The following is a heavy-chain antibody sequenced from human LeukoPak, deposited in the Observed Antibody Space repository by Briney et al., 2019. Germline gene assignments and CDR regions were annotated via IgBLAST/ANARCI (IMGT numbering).Heavy chain of an antibody. D-gene: IGHD5-18*01. V-gene: IGHV4-59*01. Sequence: SETLSLTCTVSGGSISSYYWSWIRQPPGKGLEWIGYIYYSGSTNYNPSLKSRVTISVDTSKNQFSLKLSSVTAADTAVYYCARYNYGYGYYYYMDVWGKGTTVTISS. CDR3: ARYNYGYGYYYYMDV. CDR1: GGSISSYY. CDR2: IYYSGST. J-gene: IGHJ6*03.